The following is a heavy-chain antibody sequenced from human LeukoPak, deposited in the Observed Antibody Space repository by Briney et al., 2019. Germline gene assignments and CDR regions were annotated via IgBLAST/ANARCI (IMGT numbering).Heavy chain of an antibody. J-gene: IGHJ4*02. CDR1: GGSISSYY. CDR2: IYYSGST. D-gene: IGHD6-6*01. Sequence: SETLSLTCTVSGGSISSYYWSWIRQPPGKGLEWIGYIYYSGSTNYNPSLKSRVTISVDTSKNQFSLKLSSVTAADTAVYYCARATRAARHFDYWGQGTLVTVSS. CDR3: ARATRAARHFDY. V-gene: IGHV4-59*12.